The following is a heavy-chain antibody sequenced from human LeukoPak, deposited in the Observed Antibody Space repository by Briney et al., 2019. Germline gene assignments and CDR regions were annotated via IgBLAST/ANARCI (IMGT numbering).Heavy chain of an antibody. J-gene: IGHJ4*02. Sequence: GGSLRLSCAASGFTFSSYEMNWVRQAPGKGLEWVSYISSSGSTIYYADSVKDRFTISRDNAKNSLYLQMNSLRAEDTAVYYCARDQYYDFWSGPNAFDYWGQGTLVTVSS. CDR2: ISSSGSTI. V-gene: IGHV3-48*03. CDR1: GFTFSSYE. D-gene: IGHD3-3*01. CDR3: ARDQYYDFWSGPNAFDY.